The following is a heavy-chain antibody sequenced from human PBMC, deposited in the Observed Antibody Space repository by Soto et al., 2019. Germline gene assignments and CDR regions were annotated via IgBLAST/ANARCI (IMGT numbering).Heavy chain of an antibody. CDR2: IYYSGST. V-gene: IGHV4-30-4*01. Sequence: PSETLSLTCTVSGGSISSGDYYWSWIRQPPGKGLEWIGYIYYSGSTYYNPSLKSRVTISVDTSKNQFSLKLSSVTAADTAVYYCARVNQLLLYGYYYYGMDVWGQGNTVTVSS. D-gene: IGHD2-2*01. CDR1: GGSISSGDYY. CDR3: ARVNQLLLYGYYYYGMDV. J-gene: IGHJ6*02.